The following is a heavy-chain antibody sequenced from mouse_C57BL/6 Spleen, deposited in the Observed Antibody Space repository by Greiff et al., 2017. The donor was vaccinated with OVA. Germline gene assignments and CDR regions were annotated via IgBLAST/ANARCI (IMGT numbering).Heavy chain of an antibody. CDR2: INPNNGGT. D-gene: IGHD1-1*01. V-gene: IGHV1-26*01. Sequence: EVQLQQSGPELVKPGASVKISCKASGYTFTDYYMNWVKQSHGKSLEWIGDINPNNGGTSYNQKFKGKATLTVDKSSSTAYMELRSLTSEDSAVYYCARPTVVARYFDVWGTGTTVTVSS. J-gene: IGHJ1*03. CDR1: GYTFTDYY. CDR3: ARPTVVARYFDV.